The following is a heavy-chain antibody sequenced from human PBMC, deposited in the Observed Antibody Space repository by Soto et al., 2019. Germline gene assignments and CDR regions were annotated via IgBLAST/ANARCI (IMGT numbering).Heavy chain of an antibody. Sequence: GGSLRLSCAASRFTFSSYAMSWVRQAPGKVLEWVSAISGSGGSTYYADSVKGRFTISRDNSKNTLYLQMNSLRAEDTAVYYCAKHLASSGWSDYWGQGTLVTVSS. CDR2: ISGSGGST. V-gene: IGHV3-23*01. J-gene: IGHJ4*02. CDR3: AKHLASSGWSDY. CDR1: RFTFSSYA. D-gene: IGHD6-19*01.